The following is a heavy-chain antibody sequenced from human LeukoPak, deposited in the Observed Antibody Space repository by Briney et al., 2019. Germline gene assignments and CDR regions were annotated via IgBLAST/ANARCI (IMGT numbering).Heavy chain of an antibody. J-gene: IGHJ6*03. D-gene: IGHD3-3*02. Sequence: PSETLSLTCAVYGGSFSGYYWSWIRQPPGKGLDWIGEINHSGSTNYNPSLKSRVTISVDTSKNQFSLKLSSVTAADTAVYYCARGRGGIFGVVIMRYYYYYYMDVWGKGTTVTVSS. CDR2: INHSGST. CDR1: GGSFSGYY. CDR3: ARGRGGIFGVVIMRYYYYYYMDV. V-gene: IGHV4-34*01.